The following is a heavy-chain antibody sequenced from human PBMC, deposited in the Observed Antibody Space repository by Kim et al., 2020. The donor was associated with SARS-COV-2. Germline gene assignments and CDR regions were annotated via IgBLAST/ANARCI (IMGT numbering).Heavy chain of an antibody. Sequence: SETLSLTCTVSGGSISSSSYYWGWIRQPPGKGLEWIGSIYYSGSTYYNPSLKSRVTISVDTSKNQFSLKLSSVIAADTAVYYWTRLKGQWLKCGYYGMD. V-gene: IGHV4-39*01. D-gene: IGHD6-19*01. CDR2: IYYSGST. CDR1: GGSISSSSYY. CDR3: TRLKGQWLKCGYYGMD. J-gene: IGHJ6*01.